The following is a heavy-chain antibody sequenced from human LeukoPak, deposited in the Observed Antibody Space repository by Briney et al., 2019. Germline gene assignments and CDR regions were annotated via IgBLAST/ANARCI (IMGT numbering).Heavy chain of an antibody. J-gene: IGHJ4*02. CDR1: GLTFDDYA. CDR3: AKDLYSTSYYFDQ. D-gene: IGHD6-13*01. V-gene: IGHV3-9*01. Sequence: GGSLRLSCAASGLTFDDYAMHWVRQAPGKGLEWVSGISWNSGNIGYADSVKGRFTISRDNAKNSLYLQMNSLRAEDTALYYCAKDLYSTSYYFDQWGQGTLVTVSS. CDR2: ISWNSGNI.